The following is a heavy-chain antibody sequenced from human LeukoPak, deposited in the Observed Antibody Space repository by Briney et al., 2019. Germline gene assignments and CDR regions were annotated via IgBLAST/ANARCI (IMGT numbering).Heavy chain of an antibody. CDR1: GASISNYY. D-gene: IGHD1-1*01. CDR3: AREGTAGTNLNWFDP. J-gene: IGHJ5*02. Sequence: SETLSLTCTVSGASISNYYWSWIRQPPGKGLEWIGYIYYSGSTNYNPSLKSRVAISVDTSKNQFSLKLSSVTAADTAVYYCAREGTAGTNLNWFDPWGQGTLVTVSS. CDR2: IYYSGST. V-gene: IGHV4-59*01.